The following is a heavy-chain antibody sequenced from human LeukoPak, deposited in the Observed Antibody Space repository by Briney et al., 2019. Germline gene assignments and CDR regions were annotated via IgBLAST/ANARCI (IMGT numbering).Heavy chain of an antibody. CDR1: GGSISSSSYY. V-gene: IGHV4-39*07. Sequence: PSETLSLTCTVSGGSISSSSYYWGWIRQPPGKGLEWIGNIYYSGNTYYNPSLKSRVTISVDTSKNQFSLKLSSVTAADTAVYYCARRTEGDDIWGQGTMVTVSS. CDR3: ARRTEGDDI. D-gene: IGHD3-16*01. J-gene: IGHJ3*02. CDR2: IYYSGNT.